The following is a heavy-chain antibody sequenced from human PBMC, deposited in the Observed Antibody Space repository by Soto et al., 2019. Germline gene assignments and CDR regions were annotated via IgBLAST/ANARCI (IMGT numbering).Heavy chain of an antibody. CDR1: GFTFRSYA. V-gene: IGHV3-23*01. Sequence: EVQLLESGGGLVQPGGSLRLSCAASGFTFRSYAMSWVRQAPGKGLEWVSAISGSGGSTYYADTVKGRFTISRDNSKNTLYLLMNSLRAEDTAVYYCAKDQVDVHCNTVRPSNYWGQGTLVTVSS. J-gene: IGHJ4*02. D-gene: IGHD4-17*01. CDR2: ISGSGGST. CDR3: AKDQVDVHCNTVRPSNY.